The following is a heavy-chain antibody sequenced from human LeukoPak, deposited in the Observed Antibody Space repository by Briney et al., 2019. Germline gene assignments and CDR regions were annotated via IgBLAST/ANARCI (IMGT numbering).Heavy chain of an antibody. D-gene: IGHD6-19*01. CDR2: IWGGYT. V-gene: IGHV3-23*05. J-gene: IGHJ4*02. Sequence: GGCLRLSCAASGFTLTNYAMNWVRQTPGKGLEWVSGIWGGYTYYADSVRGRSTISRDSSKNTLYLHMDFLRAEDTAVYLCAKGFTTGWSEGYLDYWGQGTLVAVSS. CDR3: AKGFTTGWSEGYLDY. CDR1: GFTLTNYA.